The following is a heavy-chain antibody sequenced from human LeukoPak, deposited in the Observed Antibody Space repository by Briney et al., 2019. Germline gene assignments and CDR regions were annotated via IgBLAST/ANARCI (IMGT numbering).Heavy chain of an antibody. D-gene: IGHD2-15*01. CDR2: VFYDGSTE. V-gene: IGHV3-30*03. J-gene: IGHJ6*02. CDR1: GFTFSNYG. CDR3: AREIPYCSGGSCSFYYYYGMDV. Sequence: GRSLRLSCAASGFTFSNYGMHWVRQAPGKGLEWVAVVFYDGSTEYYADSVKGRFTISRDNSKNTLYLQMNSLRAEDTAVYYCAREIPYCSGGSCSFYYYYGMDVWGQGTTVTVSS.